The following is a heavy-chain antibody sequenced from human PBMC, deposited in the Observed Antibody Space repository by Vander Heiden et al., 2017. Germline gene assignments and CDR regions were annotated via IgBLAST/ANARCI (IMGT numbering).Heavy chain of an antibody. D-gene: IGHD3-22*01. J-gene: IGHJ4*02. CDR2: ISGSGRST. CDR3: AKESNGYYIFDH. V-gene: IGHV3-23*01. CDR1: GFTFSTYD. Sequence: EVQLLESGGGLVQPGGSLRLSCAASGFTFSTYDMSWVRQAPGKGLEWVSGISGSGRSTYYADSVKGRFTISRDNSKNTLYLQMTSLRAEETAVYYCAKESNGYYIFDHWGQGTLVNVSS.